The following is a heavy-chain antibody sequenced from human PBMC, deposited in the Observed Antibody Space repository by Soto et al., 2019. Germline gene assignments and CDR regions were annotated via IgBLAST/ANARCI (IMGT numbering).Heavy chain of an antibody. CDR1: GFSFNYYG. CDR2: ISYDGNNK. CDR3: AKDQGDYGDSVLGDSYYYHYYGMDV. J-gene: IGHJ6*02. Sequence: GGSLRLSCAASGFSFNYYGMHWVRQAPGKGLEWVAIISYDGNNKYYADFVKGRFTISRDSSENMLYLQMNRLRAEDTALYYCAKDQGDYGDSVLGDSYYYHYYGMDVWGQGSTVTVSS. D-gene: IGHD4-17*01. V-gene: IGHV3-30*18.